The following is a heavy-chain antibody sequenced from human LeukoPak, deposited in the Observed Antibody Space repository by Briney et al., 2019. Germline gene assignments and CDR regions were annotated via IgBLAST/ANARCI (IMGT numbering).Heavy chain of an antibody. CDR2: IYYSGST. CDR3: ARDPGRWSGYYMVDYYYGMDV. D-gene: IGHD3-3*01. Sequence: SETLSLTCTVSGGSISSSSYYWGWIRQPPGKGLEWIGSIYYSGSTYYNPSLKSRVTISVDTSKNQFSLKLSSVTAADTAVYYCARDPGRWSGYYMVDYYYGMDVWGQGTTVTVSS. CDR1: GGSISSSSYY. J-gene: IGHJ6*02. V-gene: IGHV4-39*07.